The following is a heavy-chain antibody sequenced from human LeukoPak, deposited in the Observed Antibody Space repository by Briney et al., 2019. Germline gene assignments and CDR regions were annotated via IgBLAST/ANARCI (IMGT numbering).Heavy chain of an antibody. Sequence: GRSLRLSCAASGFTFRSYGTHWVRQAPGKGLEGVAVIWYDGSNKYYADSVKGRFNISRDNSKNTLYLQMNSLRAEDTAVYYCARYHFPTTFGVVIMGYWGQGTLVTVSS. CDR1: GFTFRSYG. CDR2: IWYDGSNK. D-gene: IGHD3-3*01. V-gene: IGHV3-33*01. J-gene: IGHJ4*02. CDR3: ARYHFPTTFGVVIMGY.